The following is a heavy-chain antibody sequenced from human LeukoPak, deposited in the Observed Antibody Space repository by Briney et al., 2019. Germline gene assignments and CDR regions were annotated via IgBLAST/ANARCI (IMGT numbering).Heavy chain of an antibody. D-gene: IGHD5-12*01. CDR1: GFTFSSYE. CDR3: ARDRSGYDSLDY. J-gene: IGHJ4*02. CDR2: ISSSGSTI. V-gene: IGHV3-48*03. Sequence: GGSLRLSCAASGFTFSSYEMNWVRQAPGKGLEWVSYISSSGSTIYYADSVKGRFTISRDNDKNSLYLQMNSLRAEDTAVYYCARDRSGYDSLDYWGQGTLVTVSS.